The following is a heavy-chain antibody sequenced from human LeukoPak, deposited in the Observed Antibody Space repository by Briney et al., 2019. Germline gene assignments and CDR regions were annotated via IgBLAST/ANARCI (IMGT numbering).Heavy chain of an antibody. D-gene: IGHD1-26*01. V-gene: IGHV4-59*01. Sequence: PSETLSLTCSVSGASISSYYWSWIRQPPGKGLEWIGYTYYSGSTNYNPSLKSRVTISADTSRNQFSLRLSSVTAADTAVYYCARDKVGGTGSFDYWGRGTLVTVSS. CDR1: GASISSYY. CDR3: ARDKVGGTGSFDY. CDR2: TYYSGST. J-gene: IGHJ4*02.